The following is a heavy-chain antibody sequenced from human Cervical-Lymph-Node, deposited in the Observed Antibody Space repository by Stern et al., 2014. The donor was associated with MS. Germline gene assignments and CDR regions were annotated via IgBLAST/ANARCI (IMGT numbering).Heavy chain of an antibody. Sequence: EQLVESGGGVVQPGRSLRLSCAASGFIFSNYAMHWVRQPPGEGLEWVAVVSSDGANTYFADSVKGRFTISRDNSKNTLYLQMNSLKIEDTAIYYCASQIWGQGTMVTVSS. V-gene: IGHV3-30*01. J-gene: IGHJ3*02. CDR2: VSSDGANT. CDR3: ASQI. CDR1: GFIFSNYA.